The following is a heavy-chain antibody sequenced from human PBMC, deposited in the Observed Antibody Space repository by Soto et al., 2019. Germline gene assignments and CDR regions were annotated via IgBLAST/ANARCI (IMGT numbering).Heavy chain of an antibody. CDR2: ISGSGGST. J-gene: IGHJ3*02. D-gene: IGHD6-13*01. Sequence: EVQLLESGGGLVQPGGSLRLSCAASGFTFSSYAMSWVRQAPGKGLEWVSAISGSGGSTYYADSVKGRFTISRDNSKNTLYLQMNSTRAEDTAVYYCANLGRIAAAANGAFDIWGQGTMVTVSS. CDR1: GFTFSSYA. V-gene: IGHV3-23*01. CDR3: ANLGRIAAAANGAFDI.